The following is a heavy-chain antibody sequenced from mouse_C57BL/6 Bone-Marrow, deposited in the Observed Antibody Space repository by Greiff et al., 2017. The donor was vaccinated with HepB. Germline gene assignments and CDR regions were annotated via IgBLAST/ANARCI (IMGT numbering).Heavy chain of an antibody. CDR2: ISSGGSYT. V-gene: IGHV5-6*01. J-gene: IGHJ2*01. Sequence: EVQLVESGGDLVKPGGSLKLSCAASGFTFSSDGMSGVRQTPDKRLEWVATISSGGSYTYYPDSVMGRFTISRDKAKNTLYLQMRSLKSEDTSMYYWARRDTTISRFDDWGQGATLTVSS. CDR1: GFTFSSDG. CDR3: ARRDTTISRFDD. D-gene: IGHD2-1*01.